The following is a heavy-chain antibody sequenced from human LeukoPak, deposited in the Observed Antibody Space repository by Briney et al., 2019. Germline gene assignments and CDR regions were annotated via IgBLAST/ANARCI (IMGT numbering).Heavy chain of an antibody. CDR1: GFTFDDYA. V-gene: IGHV3-9*03. J-gene: IGHJ3*02. D-gene: IGHD3-22*01. CDR2: ISWNSGSI. CDR3: AKDTRRYYYDSSGCAFDI. Sequence: GGSLRLSCAASGFTFDDYAMHWVRHAPGKGLEWVSVISWNSGSIGYAYSVKGRFTFSRDNAKNSLYLQMNSLRAEDMALYYCAKDTRRYYYDSSGCAFDIWGQGTMVTVSS.